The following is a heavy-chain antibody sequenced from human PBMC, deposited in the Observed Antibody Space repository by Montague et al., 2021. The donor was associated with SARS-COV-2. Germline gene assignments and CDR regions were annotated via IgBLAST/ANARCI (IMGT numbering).Heavy chain of an antibody. CDR1: GGSISSGGYY. Sequence: TLSLTCTVSGGSISSGGYYWSWIRQHPGKGLEWIGYIYHTGSTHYNPSLKSRVTISKETSKNHFSLNLSSVTAADSAVYYCARDSGYYDSSGYSYYAFDYWGQGTKVTVSS. CDR2: IYHTGST. CDR3: ARDSGYYDSSGYSYYAFDY. V-gene: IGHV4-31*03. J-gene: IGHJ3*01. D-gene: IGHD3-22*01.